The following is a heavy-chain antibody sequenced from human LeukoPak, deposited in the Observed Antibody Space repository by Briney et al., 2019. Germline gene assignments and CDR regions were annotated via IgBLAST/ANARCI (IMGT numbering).Heavy chain of an antibody. CDR3: ARDIHIVVVPAAQSPVDYGMDV. D-gene: IGHD2-2*01. Sequence: PGGSLRLSCSASGFTFSSYAMHWVRQAPGKGLEYVSAISSNGGSTYYADSVKGRFTISRDNAKNSLYLQMNSLRAEDTAVYYCARDIHIVVVPAAQSPVDYGMDVWGKGTTVTVSS. CDR2: ISSNGGST. V-gene: IGHV3-64*04. CDR1: GFTFSSYA. J-gene: IGHJ6*04.